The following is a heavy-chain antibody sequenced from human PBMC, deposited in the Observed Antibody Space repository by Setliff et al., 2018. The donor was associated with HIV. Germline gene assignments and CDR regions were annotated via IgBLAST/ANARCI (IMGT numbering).Heavy chain of an antibody. D-gene: IGHD3-16*01. CDR1: GGSFSGYY. Sequence: SETLSLTCAVYGGSFSGYYWSWIRQPPGKGLEWIGEINHRGSTNCNPSLKSGVTISVDTSKNQFSLKLSSVTAADTAVYYCARKGNVGGWFDPWGQGTLVTAPQ. J-gene: IGHJ5*02. V-gene: IGHV4-34*01. CDR2: INHRGST. CDR3: ARKGNVGGWFDP.